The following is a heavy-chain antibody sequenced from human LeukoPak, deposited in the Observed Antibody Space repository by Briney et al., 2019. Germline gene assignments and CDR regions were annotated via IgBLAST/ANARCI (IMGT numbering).Heavy chain of an antibody. Sequence: RASVKVSCKASGYTFTGYHMHWVRQAPGQGLEWMGWINTNTENPAYAQGFTGRFVFSLDISVSTAYLQISSLKAEDTAVYYCARMGYCTRATCGGAFDFWGQGTLVTVSS. V-gene: IGHV7-4-1*02. CDR3: ARMGYCTRATCGGAFDF. D-gene: IGHD2-8*01. CDR1: GYTFTGYH. J-gene: IGHJ4*02. CDR2: INTNTENP.